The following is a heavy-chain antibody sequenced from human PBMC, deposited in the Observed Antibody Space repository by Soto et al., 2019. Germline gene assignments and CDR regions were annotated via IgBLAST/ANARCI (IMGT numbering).Heavy chain of an antibody. V-gene: IGHV1-2*02. J-gene: IGHJ5*02. CDR1: GYTFTGYY. D-gene: IGHD6-13*01. CDR3: ASGGIAAAGTGKNWFAP. CDR2: INPNSGGT. Sequence: GASVKVSCKVSGYTFTGYYMHWVRQAPGQGLEWMGWINPNSGGTNYAQKFQGRVTMTRDTSISTAYMELSRLRSDDAAVYYCASGGIAAAGTGKNWFAPWGQGTLVTVSS.